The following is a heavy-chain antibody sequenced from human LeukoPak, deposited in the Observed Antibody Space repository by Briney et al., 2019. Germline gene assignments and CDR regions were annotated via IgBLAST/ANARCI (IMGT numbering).Heavy chain of an antibody. Sequence: GGSLRLSCAASGFTFSSYAMHWVRQAPGKGLEWVAVISYDGSNKYYADSVKGRFTISRDNAKNSLYLRMNSLRAEDTAVYYCGVEYSSSWRTKIDYWGQGTLVTVSS. CDR3: GVEYSSSWRTKIDY. J-gene: IGHJ4*02. CDR1: GFTFSSYA. V-gene: IGHV3-30*04. D-gene: IGHD6-13*01. CDR2: ISYDGSNK.